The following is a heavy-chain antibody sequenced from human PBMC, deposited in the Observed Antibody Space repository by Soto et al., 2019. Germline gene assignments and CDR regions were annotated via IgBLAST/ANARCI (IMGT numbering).Heavy chain of an antibody. CDR1: GGSVSSGSYY. D-gene: IGHD4-17*01. Sequence: PSETLSLTFSVSGGSVSSGSYYWSWIRQPPGKGLEWIGYIYYSGSTNYNPSLKSRVTISVDTSKSQFSLKLSSVTAADTAVYYCARADGDPYYYYGMDVWGQGTRVTVSS. V-gene: IGHV4-61*01. J-gene: IGHJ6*02. CDR3: ARADGDPYYYYGMDV. CDR2: IYYSGST.